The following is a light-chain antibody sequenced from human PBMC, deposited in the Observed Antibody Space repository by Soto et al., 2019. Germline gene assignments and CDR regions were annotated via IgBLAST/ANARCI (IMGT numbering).Light chain of an antibody. J-gene: IGLJ2*01. CDR2: LNSDGSH. V-gene: IGLV4-69*01. CDR1: SGHSNYA. Sequence: QPVLTQSPSASASLGASVKLTCTLSSGHSNYAIAWHQQQSEKGPRYLMKLNSDGSHSKGDGIPDRFSGSSSGAERYLTISRLQSEDEADYYCQTWGSGIVVFGGGPKLTVL. CDR3: QTWGSGIVV.